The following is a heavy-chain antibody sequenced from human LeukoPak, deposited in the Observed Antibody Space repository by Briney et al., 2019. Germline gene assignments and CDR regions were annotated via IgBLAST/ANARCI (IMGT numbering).Heavy chain of an antibody. CDR2: ITGSGGST. CDR1: GFIFSSYW. CDR3: ARYYYDSSGYQIDAFDI. J-gene: IGHJ3*02. V-gene: IGHV3-23*01. Sequence: GGSLRLSCAASGFIFSSYWMSWVRQAPGKGLEWVSAITGSGGSTYYADSVKGRFTISRDNSKNTLYLQMNNLRAEDTAVYYCARYYYDSSGYQIDAFDIWGQGTMVIVSS. D-gene: IGHD3-22*01.